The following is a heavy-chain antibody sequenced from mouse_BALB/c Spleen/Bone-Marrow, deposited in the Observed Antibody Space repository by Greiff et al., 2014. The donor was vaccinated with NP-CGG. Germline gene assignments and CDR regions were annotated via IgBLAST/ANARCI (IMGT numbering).Heavy chain of an antibody. J-gene: IGHJ1*01. Sequence: VQLKQSGPGLVKPSQSLSLTCTVTGYSITSDYAWNWIRQFPGNQLEWMGYISYSGSTSYNPSLKSRISITRDTSKNQFFLQSNSVTTEDTATYFCARWTTVVAKDWYFDVWGAGTTVTVSS. V-gene: IGHV3-2*02. CDR2: ISYSGST. CDR1: GYSITSDYA. D-gene: IGHD1-1*01. CDR3: ARWTTVVAKDWYFDV.